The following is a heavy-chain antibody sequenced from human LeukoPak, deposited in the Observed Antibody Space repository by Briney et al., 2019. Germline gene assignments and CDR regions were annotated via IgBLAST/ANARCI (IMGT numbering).Heavy chain of an antibody. CDR3: ARSPVSRGAFDI. D-gene: IGHD3-10*01. J-gene: IGHJ3*02. V-gene: IGHV4-28*01. CDR1: GYPIGSSNW. CDR2: IYYSGST. Sequence: SETLSLTCAVSGYPIGSSNWWGWIRQPPGKGLEWIGYIYYSGSTYYNPSLKSRVTMSVDTSKNQFSLKLSSVTAVDTAVYYCARSPVSRGAFDIWGQGTMVTVSS.